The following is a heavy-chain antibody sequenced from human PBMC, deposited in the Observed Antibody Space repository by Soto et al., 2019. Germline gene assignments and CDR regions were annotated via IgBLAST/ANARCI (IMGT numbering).Heavy chain of an antibody. V-gene: IGHV4-38-2*01. D-gene: IGHD6-19*01. CDR2: IYHSGST. Sequence: PSETLSLTCAVSGYSISSGYYWGWIRQPPGKGLEWIGSIYHSGSTYYNPSLKSRVTISVDTSKNQFSLKLSSVTAADTAVYYCARDIAVAGTVDWFDPWGQGTLVTVSS. J-gene: IGHJ5*02. CDR3: ARDIAVAGTVDWFDP. CDR1: GYSISSGYY.